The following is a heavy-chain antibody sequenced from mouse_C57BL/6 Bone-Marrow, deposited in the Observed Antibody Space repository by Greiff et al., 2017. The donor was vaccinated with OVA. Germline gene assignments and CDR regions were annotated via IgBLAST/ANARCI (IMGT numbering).Heavy chain of an antibody. V-gene: IGHV1-81*01. CDR1: GYTFTSYG. CDR3: ARNYYGSRGDY. CDR2: IYPRSGNT. D-gene: IGHD1-1*01. Sequence: LQESGAELARPGASVKLSCKASGYTFTSYGISWVKQRTGQGLEWIGEIYPRSGNTYYNEKFKGKATLTADKSSSTAYMELRSLTSEDSAVYFCARNYYGSRGDYWGQGTTLTVSS. J-gene: IGHJ2*01.